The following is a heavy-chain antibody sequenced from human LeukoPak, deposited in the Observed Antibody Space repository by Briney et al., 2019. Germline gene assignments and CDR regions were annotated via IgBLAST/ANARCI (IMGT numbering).Heavy chain of an antibody. D-gene: IGHD6-13*01. CDR2: INPNSGGT. CDR1: GYTFTGYY. Sequence: VASVKVSCKASGYTFTGYYMHWVRQAPGQGLEWMGWINPNSGGTNYAQKFQGRVTMTRDTSISTAYMELGRLRSDDTAVYYCAKAGQQQLVMGYYFDYWGQGTLVTVSS. CDR3: AKAGQQQLVMGYYFDY. V-gene: IGHV1-2*02. J-gene: IGHJ4*02.